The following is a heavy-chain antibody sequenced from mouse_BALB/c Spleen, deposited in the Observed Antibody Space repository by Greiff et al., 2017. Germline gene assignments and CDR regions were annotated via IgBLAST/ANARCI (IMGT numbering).Heavy chain of an antibody. CDR3: ARQRANWDPSFDY. D-gene: IGHD4-1*01. CDR2: ISNGGGST. V-gene: IGHV5-12-2*01. CDR1: GFTFSSYT. J-gene: IGHJ2*01. Sequence: EVKLMESGGGLVQPGGSLNLSCAASGFTFSSYTMSWVRQTPEKRLEWVAYISNGGGSTYYPDTVKGRFTISRDNAKNTLYLQMSSLKSEDTAMYYCARQRANWDPSFDYWGQGTTLTVSS.